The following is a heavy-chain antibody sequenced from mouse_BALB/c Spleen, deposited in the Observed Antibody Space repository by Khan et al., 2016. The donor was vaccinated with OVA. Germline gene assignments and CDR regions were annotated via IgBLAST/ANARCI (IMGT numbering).Heavy chain of an antibody. J-gene: IGHJ2*01. CDR1: GFSLTDYG. Sequence: VQLQESGPGLVAPSQSLSITCTVSGFSLTDYGVSWIRQPPGKGLEWLGAIWGGGSTYYNSALKSRLSISKDNSKSQVFLKMNSLQIDDTAMYYCAKEDYGSSSFDYWGQGTTLTVSS. V-gene: IGHV2-6-5*01. CDR2: IWGGGST. D-gene: IGHD1-1*01. CDR3: AKEDYGSSSFDY.